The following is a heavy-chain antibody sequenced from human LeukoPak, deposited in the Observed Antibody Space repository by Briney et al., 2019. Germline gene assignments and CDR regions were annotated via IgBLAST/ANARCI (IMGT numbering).Heavy chain of an antibody. CDR2: ISYDGSNK. Sequence: GGSLRLSCAASGFAFSSYAMHWVRQAPGKGLEWVAVISYDGSNKYYADSVKGRFTISRDNSKNTLYLQMNSLRAEDTAVYYCARGTPLYCGGDCYSGTFDYWGQGTLVTVSS. CDR1: GFAFSSYA. CDR3: ARGTPLYCGGDCYSGTFDY. J-gene: IGHJ4*02. V-gene: IGHV3-30*04. D-gene: IGHD2-21*02.